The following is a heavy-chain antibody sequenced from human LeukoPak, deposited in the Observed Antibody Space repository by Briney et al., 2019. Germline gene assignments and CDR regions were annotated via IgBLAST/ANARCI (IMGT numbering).Heavy chain of an antibody. Sequence: GGSLRLSCAASGFTFSSYGMHWVRQAPGKGLEWVAVIWYDGSNKYYADYVKGRFTISRDNSKNTLYLQMNSLRAEDTAVYYCAKWYGDYGFWFDPWGQGTLVTVSS. J-gene: IGHJ5*02. V-gene: IGHV3-33*06. D-gene: IGHD4-17*01. CDR1: GFTFSSYG. CDR3: AKWYGDYGFWFDP. CDR2: IWYDGSNK.